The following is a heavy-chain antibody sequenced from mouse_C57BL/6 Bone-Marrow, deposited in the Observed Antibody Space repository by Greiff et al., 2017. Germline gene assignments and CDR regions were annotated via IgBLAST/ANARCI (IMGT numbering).Heavy chain of an antibody. CDR2: ISSGSSTI. V-gene: IGHV5-17*01. Sequence: EVKLLESGGGLVKPGGSLKLSCAASGFTFSDYGMHWVRQAPEKGLEWVAYISSGSSTIYYADTVKGRFTISRDNAKNTRFLQMTSLRAEDTARDYCARRPDYWGQGTTLTVSS. CDR1: GFTFSDYG. J-gene: IGHJ2*01. CDR3: ARRPDY.